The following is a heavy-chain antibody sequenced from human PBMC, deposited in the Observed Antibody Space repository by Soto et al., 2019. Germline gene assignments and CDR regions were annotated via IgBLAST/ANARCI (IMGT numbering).Heavy chain of an antibody. V-gene: IGHV1-46*01. CDR2: INPSGDST. CDR1: GYTFTSYY. D-gene: IGHD6-19*01. J-gene: IGHJ4*02. CDR3: ARVGSGEQWGYFDY. Sequence: GASVKVSCKASGYTFTSYYMHWVRQAPGQGLEWMGIINPSGDSTSYAQKYKGRITMTRDTSTSTVYMELSSLRSEDTAVYYCARVGSGEQWGYFDYWGQGTLVTVSS.